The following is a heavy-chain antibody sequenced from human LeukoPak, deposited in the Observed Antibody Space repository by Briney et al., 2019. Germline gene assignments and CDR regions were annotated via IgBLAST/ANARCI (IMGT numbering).Heavy chain of an antibody. J-gene: IGHJ4*02. V-gene: IGHV4-34*01. CDR3: ARVRYYYDSSGYHYFDY. Sequence: SETLSLTCAVYGGSFSGYYWSWLRQPPGKGLEWIGEINHSGSTNYNPSLKSRVTISVDTSKNQFSLKLSSVTAADTAVYYCARVRYYYDSSGYHYFDYWGQGTLVTVSS. CDR1: GGSFSGYY. D-gene: IGHD3-22*01. CDR2: INHSGST.